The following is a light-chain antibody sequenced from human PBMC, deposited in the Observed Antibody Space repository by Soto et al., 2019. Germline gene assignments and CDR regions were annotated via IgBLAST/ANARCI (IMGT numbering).Light chain of an antibody. V-gene: IGLV2-11*01. CDR1: NSDVCTYYF. Sequence: QTSLTEPRSVSGSPVQSVTISCTGTNSDVCTYYFVSWYQQHPGKDPRLMIFDVSERPSGVPDRFSGSKSGNTASLTISGLQAEDEADYHGCLYAVXFYVFGSGINVXVX. J-gene: IGLJ1*01. CDR2: DVS. CDR3: CLYAVXFYV.